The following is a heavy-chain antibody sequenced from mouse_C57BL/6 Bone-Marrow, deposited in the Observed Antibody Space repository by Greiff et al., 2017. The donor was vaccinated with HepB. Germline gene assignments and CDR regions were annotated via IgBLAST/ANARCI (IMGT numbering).Heavy chain of an antibody. J-gene: IGHJ2*01. CDR1: GYTFTSYW. Sequence: QVQLQQPGAELVKPGASVKLSCKASGYTFTSYWMHWVKQRPGQGLAWIGMIHPNSGSTNYNEKFKSKATMTVDKSSSTANMQLSSLTSEDSAVYYCARTPYDYDGYNDYWGKGSTLTVSS. CDR2: IHPNSGST. V-gene: IGHV1-64*01. D-gene: IGHD2-4*01. CDR3: ARTPYDYDGYNDY.